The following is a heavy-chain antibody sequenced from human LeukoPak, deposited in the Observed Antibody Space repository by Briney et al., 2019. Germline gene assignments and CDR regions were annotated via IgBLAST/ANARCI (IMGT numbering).Heavy chain of an antibody. CDR3: ARDRKSRTLRYSHVPLYYFDY. V-gene: IGHV4-39*07. CDR1: GGSISSSSYY. Sequence: SETLSLTCTVSGGSISSSSYYWGWIRQPPGKGLEWIGSIYYSGSTNYNPSLKSRVTMSVDTSKNQFSLKLSSVTAADTAVYYCARDRKSRTLRYSHVPLYYFDYWGQGTLVTVSS. CDR2: IYYSGST. J-gene: IGHJ4*02. D-gene: IGHD3-9*01.